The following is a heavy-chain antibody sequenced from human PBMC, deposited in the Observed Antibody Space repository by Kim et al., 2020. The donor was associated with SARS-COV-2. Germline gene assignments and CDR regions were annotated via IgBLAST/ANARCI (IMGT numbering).Heavy chain of an antibody. V-gene: IGHV3-30*04. CDR3: ARDWAVGPAAYYFDF. J-gene: IGHJ4*02. CDR1: GFTFSNYP. Sequence: GGSLRLSCAASGFTFSNYPIHWVRQAPGKGLEWVAVIANDGRDKKTADSVQGRFTISRENSKNTLYLQMNSLRPEDTAIYFCARDWAVGPAAYYFDFWGQGTLVTVSS. D-gene: IGHD2-2*01. CDR2: IANDGRDK.